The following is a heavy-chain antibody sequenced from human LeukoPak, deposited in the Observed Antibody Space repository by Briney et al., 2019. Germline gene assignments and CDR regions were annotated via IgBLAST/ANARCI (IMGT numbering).Heavy chain of an antibody. D-gene: IGHD5-12*01. J-gene: IGHJ6*02. CDR2: ISSSSSYI. Sequence: PGGSLRLSCAASGFTSISYSLNWVRQGPGKGLEWGSSISSSSSYICSDDSVNGRFPISRDNAKTSLYLQMHSLRAEDTAVYYCARDFAYIVATMPYGVWGQGTTVTVSS. CDR1: GFTSISYS. V-gene: IGHV3-21*01. CDR3: ARDFAYIVATMPYGV.